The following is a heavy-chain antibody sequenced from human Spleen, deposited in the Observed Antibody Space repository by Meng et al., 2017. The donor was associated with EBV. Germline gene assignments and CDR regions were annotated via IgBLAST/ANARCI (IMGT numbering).Heavy chain of an antibody. D-gene: IGHD5-12*01. CDR1: SGPFSGYY. J-gene: IGHJ4*02. V-gene: IGHV4-34*02. CDR3: ARGFIVTTDGGEIFDS. Sequence: QVQLQQWGAGPLGPSETLSLTCAVHSGPFSGYYWSWIRQSPGKGLEWIGEIKHSGNTNYNPSLRSRVTISVEASKNQFSLKLSSVTAADTAVYYCARGFIVTTDGGEIFDSWGQGTLVTVSS. CDR2: IKHSGNT.